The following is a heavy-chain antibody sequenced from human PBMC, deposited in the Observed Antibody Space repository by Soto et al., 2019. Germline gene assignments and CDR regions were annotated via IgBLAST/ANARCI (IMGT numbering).Heavy chain of an antibody. CDR1: GGSISSGDYY. V-gene: IGHV4-30-4*01. J-gene: IGHJ6*02. CDR2: IYYSGST. Sequence: PSETLSLTCTVSGGSISSGDYYWSWIRQPPGKGLEWIGYIYYSGSTYYNPSLKSRVTISVDTSKTQFSLQLSSVTAADTAVYYCARDLRMTMVRGVYYYYGMDVWGQGTTVTVS. CDR3: ARDLRMTMVRGVYYYYGMDV. D-gene: IGHD3-10*01.